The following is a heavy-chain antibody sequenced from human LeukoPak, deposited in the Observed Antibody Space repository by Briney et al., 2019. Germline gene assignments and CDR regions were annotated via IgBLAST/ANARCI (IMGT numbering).Heavy chain of an antibody. Sequence: GGSLRLSCAASGFTVSSNYMSWVRQAPGKGLEWVSVIYSGDNTDYADSVKGRITISRDNSKNTLYLHMNSLRAEDTGVYYCARDWGYCSSTSCHVFDYWGQGTLVTVSS. CDR3: ARDWGYCSSTSCHVFDY. J-gene: IGHJ4*02. CDR2: IYSGDNT. D-gene: IGHD2-2*01. CDR1: GFTVSSNY. V-gene: IGHV3-53*01.